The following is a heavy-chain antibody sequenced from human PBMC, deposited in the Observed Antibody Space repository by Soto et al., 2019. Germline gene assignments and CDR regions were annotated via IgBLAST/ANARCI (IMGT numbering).Heavy chain of an antibody. V-gene: IGHV4-59*01. Sequence: PSETLSLTYTVSGGSISSYYWSWIRQPPGKGLEWIGYIYYIGSTNYNPSLKSRVTISVDTSKNQFSLKLSSVTAADTAVYYCARNLGYGLDYWGQGTLVTVSS. J-gene: IGHJ4*02. CDR2: IYYIGST. D-gene: IGHD5-18*01. CDR3: ARNLGYGLDY. CDR1: GGSISSYY.